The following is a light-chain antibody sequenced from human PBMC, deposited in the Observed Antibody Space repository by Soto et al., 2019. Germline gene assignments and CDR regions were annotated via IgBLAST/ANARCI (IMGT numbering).Light chain of an antibody. CDR1: QSVSSSY. J-gene: IGKJ4*01. V-gene: IGKV3-20*01. CDR3: QQYGSSPLT. CDR2: GAS. Sequence: IVLTLSPRTLSLSPGERATLSCRASQSVSSSYLAWYQQKPGQAPRLLIYGASSRATGIPDRFSGSGSGTDFTLTISRLQPEDFAVYYCQQYGSSPLTFGQGTKVDI.